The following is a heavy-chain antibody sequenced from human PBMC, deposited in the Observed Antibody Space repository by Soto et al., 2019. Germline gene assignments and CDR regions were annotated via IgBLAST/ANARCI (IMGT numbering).Heavy chain of an antibody. V-gene: IGHV3-23*01. D-gene: IGHD6-13*01. CDR1: GFTFSSYA. CDR2: ISGSGGST. CDR3: PVAAAGSGIDY. J-gene: IGHJ4*02. Sequence: EVQLLESGGGLVQPGGSLRLSCAASGFTFSSYAMSWVRQAPGKGLEWVSAISGSGGSTYNPDSVKGRFTISRDNAKNTLYLQMNSLRAEDTAVYYCPVAAAGSGIDYWGQGTLITVSS.